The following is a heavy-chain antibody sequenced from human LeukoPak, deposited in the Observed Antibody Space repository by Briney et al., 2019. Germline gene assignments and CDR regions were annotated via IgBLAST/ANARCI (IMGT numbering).Heavy chain of an antibody. CDR2: LSGSGGTT. D-gene: IGHD3-16*01. CDR1: GFTFSSYA. V-gene: IGHV3-23*01. J-gene: IGHJ4*02. Sequence: PGGSLRLSCAASGFTFSSYAMTWVRQAPGKGLEWVSTLSGSGGTTFSADSVKGRFTISRDNSKNTLYLQMNSLRAEDTAVYYCAREYDFDYWGQGTLVTVSS. CDR3: AREYDFDY.